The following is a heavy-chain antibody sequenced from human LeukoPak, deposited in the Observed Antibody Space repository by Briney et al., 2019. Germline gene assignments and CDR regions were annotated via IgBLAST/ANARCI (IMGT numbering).Heavy chain of an antibody. V-gene: IGHV3-23*01. CDR2: ISGSGGST. J-gene: IGHJ4*02. CDR1: GFTFSSYA. D-gene: IGHD6-13*01. CDR3: AKGGSSPLDY. Sequence: GGSLRLSCATSGFTFSSYAMSWVRQAPGKGLEWVSAISGSGGSTYYADSVKGRFTISRDNSKSTLYLQMNSLRAEDTAVYYCAKGGSSPLDYWGQGTLVTVSS.